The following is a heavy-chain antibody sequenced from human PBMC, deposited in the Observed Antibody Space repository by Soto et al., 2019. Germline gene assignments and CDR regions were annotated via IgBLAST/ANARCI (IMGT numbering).Heavy chain of an antibody. CDR2: INHSGST. J-gene: IGHJ6*03. V-gene: IGHV4-34*01. D-gene: IGHD6-13*01. Sequence: SETLSLTCAVYGGSISGYYWSWIRQPPGKGLEWIGEINHSGSTNYNPSLKSRVTISVDTSKNQFSLKLSSVTAADTAVYYCARVFGSSWPYYYYYMDVWGKGTTVTVSS. CDR3: ARVFGSSWPYYYYYMDV. CDR1: GGSISGYY.